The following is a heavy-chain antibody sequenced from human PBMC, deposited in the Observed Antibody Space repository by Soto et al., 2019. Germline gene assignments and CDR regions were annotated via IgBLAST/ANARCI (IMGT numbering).Heavy chain of an antibody. V-gene: IGHV1-58*01. CDR1: GFTFTSSA. J-gene: IGHJ6*02. CDR3: AAGYREMAAYYYGMDV. Sequence: ASVKVSCKASGFTFTSSAVQWVRQARGQRLEWIGWIVVGSGNTNYAQKFQERVTITRDMSTSTAYMELSSLRSEDTAVYYCAAGYREMAAYYYGMDVWGQGTTVTVSS. D-gene: IGHD3-16*02. CDR2: IVVGSGNT.